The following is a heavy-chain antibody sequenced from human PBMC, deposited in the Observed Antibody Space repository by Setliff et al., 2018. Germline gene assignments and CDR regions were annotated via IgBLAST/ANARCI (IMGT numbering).Heavy chain of an antibody. CDR3: ARGVPYYNFWSGYYGPLHYFDY. CDR1: GGSISHHY. J-gene: IGHJ4*02. Sequence: PSETLSLTCTVSGGSISHHYWSWIRQPPGKGLEWVGYMYNSGNTNYNPSLRRRVAISVDKSKNQFSLKLSSVTAADTAVYYCARGVPYYNFWSGYYGPLHYFDYWGQGTLVTVSS. D-gene: IGHD3-3*01. V-gene: IGHV4-59*11. CDR2: MYNSGNT.